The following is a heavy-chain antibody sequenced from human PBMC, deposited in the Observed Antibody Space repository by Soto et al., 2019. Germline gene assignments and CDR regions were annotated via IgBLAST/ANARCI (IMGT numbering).Heavy chain of an antibody. CDR2: IRSKAYGGTT. CDR3: TASNYDGDY. CDR1: GFTFGDYA. V-gene: IGHV3-49*03. J-gene: IGHJ4*02. Sequence: EVQLVESGGGLVQPGRSLRLSCTASGFTFGDYAMSWFLHAPGKGLEWVGFIRSKAYGGTTEYAASVKGRFTISRDDSKSIAYLQMNSLKTEDTAVYYCTASNYDGDYWGQGTLVTVSS. D-gene: IGHD4-4*01.